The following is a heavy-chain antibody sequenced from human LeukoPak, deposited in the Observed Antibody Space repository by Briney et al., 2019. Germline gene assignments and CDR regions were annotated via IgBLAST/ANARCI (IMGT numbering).Heavy chain of an antibody. CDR2: IVVGSGNT. V-gene: IGHV1-58*02. CDR3: AADGITMIVEL. D-gene: IGHD3-22*01. Sequence: SVKVSCKASGFTFTSSAMQWVRQARGQRREWIGWIVVGSGNTNYAQKFQERVTITRDMSTSTAYMELSSLRCEDTAVYYCAADGITMIVELWGQGTLVTLSS. J-gene: IGHJ4*02. CDR1: GFTFTSSA.